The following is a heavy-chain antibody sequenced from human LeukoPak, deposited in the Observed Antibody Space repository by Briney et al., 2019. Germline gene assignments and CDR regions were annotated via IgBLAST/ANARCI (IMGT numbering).Heavy chain of an antibody. CDR1: GGSISSYY. D-gene: IGHD6-19*01. V-gene: IGHV4-39*01. CDR2: IYYSGST. J-gene: IGHJ4*02. CDR3: ARRIAVAGHYFDY. Sequence: KPSETLSLTCTVSGGSISSYYWDWIRQPPGKGLEWIGSIYYSGSTYYNRSLKSRVTISVDTSKNQFSLKLSSVTAADTAVYYCARRIAVAGHYFDYWGQGTLVTVSS.